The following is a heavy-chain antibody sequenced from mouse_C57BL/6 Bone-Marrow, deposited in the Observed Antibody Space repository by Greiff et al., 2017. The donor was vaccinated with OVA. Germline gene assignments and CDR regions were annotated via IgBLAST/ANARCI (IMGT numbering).Heavy chain of an antibody. V-gene: IGHV1-72*01. D-gene: IGHD1-1*01. CDR1: GYTFTSYW. J-gene: IGHJ3*01. CDR3: ARGDYYGSSEFAD. Sequence: QVQLQQPGAELVKPGASVKLSCKASGYTFTSYWMHWVKQRPGRGLEWIGRIDPNSGGTKYNEKFKSKATLTVDKPSSTAYMQLSSLTSEDSAVEYCARGDYYGSSEFADWGQGTLVTVSA. CDR2: IDPNSGGT.